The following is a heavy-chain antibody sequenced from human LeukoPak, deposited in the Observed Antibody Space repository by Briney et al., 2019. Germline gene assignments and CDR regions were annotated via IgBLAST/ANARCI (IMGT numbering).Heavy chain of an antibody. D-gene: IGHD6-19*01. J-gene: IGHJ4*02. CDR1: GFTLSSYA. CDR3: AGGSGWLIDY. V-gene: IGHV3-7*04. Sequence: GGSLRLSCAASGFTLSSYAMSWVRQAPGKGLEWVANIKQDGSEKYYVDSVEGRFTISRDNAKNSLYLQMNNLRAEDTAVYYCAGGSGWLIDYWGQGTLVTVSS. CDR2: IKQDGSEK.